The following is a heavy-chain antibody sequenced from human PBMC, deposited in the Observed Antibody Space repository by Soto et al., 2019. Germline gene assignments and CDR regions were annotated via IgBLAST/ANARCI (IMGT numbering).Heavy chain of an antibody. CDR3: ARDLAAGDY. V-gene: IGHV1-46*01. J-gene: IGHJ4*02. Sequence: QVQLVQSGAEVKKPGASVNISCKASGYTFINYYIHWVRQAPGQGLEWMAIINPTGGSTNYAQRFQGRVTLTMDTSTTTVSMELSSLRFEDTAVYYCARDLAAGDYWGQGTLVTVSS. D-gene: IGHD6-25*01. CDR2: INPTGGST. CDR1: GYTFINYY.